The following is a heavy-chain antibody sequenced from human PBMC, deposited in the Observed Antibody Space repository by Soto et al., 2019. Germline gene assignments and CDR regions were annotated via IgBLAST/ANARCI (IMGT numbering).Heavy chain of an antibody. Sequence: GESLKISCKGSGYSFTSYWIGWVRQMPGKGLEWMGIIYPGDSDTRYSPSFQGQVTISAAKNSLYLQMNSLRAEDTAVYYCARGIVGATKVDYWGQGTLVTVSS. V-gene: IGHV5-51*01. CDR2: IYPGDSDT. D-gene: IGHD1-26*01. CDR3: ARGIVGATKVDY. J-gene: IGHJ4*02. CDR1: GYSFTSYW.